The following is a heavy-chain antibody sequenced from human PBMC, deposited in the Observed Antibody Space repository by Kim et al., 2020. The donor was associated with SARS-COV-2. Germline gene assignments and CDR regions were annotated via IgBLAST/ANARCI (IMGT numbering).Heavy chain of an antibody. J-gene: IGHJ6*02. V-gene: IGHV1-46*01. CDR1: GYTFTSYY. CDR2: INPSGGST. D-gene: IGHD5-12*01. CDR3: ARGPIFKSGYSGYASGYYYGMDV. Sequence: ASVKVSCKASGYTFTSYYMHWVRQAPGQWLEWMGIINPSGGSTSYAQKFQGRVTMTRDTSTSTVYMELSSLRSEDTAVYYCARGPIFKSGYSGYASGYYYGMDVWGQGTTVTVSS.